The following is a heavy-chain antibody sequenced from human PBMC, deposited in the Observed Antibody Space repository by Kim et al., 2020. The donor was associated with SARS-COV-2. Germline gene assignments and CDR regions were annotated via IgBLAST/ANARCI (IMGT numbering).Heavy chain of an antibody. Sequence: TTHNPPLKGRVTISVDTARNQFSLQLTSVSAADAAVYYCARGSSWLPFDPWGQGALVSVSS. J-gene: IGHJ5*02. D-gene: IGHD6-13*01. CDR3: ARGSSWLPFDP. CDR2: T. V-gene: IGHV4-59*09.